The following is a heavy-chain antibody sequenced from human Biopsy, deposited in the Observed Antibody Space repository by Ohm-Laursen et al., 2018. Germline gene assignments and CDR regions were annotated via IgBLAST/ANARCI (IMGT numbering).Heavy chain of an antibody. J-gene: IGHJ4*02. CDR1: GGSISRDY. D-gene: IGHD6-19*01. CDR3: ARGMRSSGWPYFDS. CDR2: TYYSGST. V-gene: IGHV4-59*07. Sequence: SDTLSLTCTVSGGSISRDYWAWIRQPPGKGLQWIGYTYYSGSTNYNPSLNSRVTIAVDTSKNQFSLRLTSVTAADTAIYYCARGMRSSGWPYFDSWGQGTLVTVSS.